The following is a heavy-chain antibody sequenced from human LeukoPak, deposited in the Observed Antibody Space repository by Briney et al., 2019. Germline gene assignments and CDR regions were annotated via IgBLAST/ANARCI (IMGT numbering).Heavy chain of an antibody. CDR2: IYYSGRT. V-gene: IGHV4-59*08. CDR1: GGSFSGYY. Sequence: PSETLSLTCAVYGGSFSGYYWSWIRQPPGKGLEWIAYIYYSGRTTYNPSLESRVTISVDTSKNQFSLKLSSVTAADTAVYYCARLSVFEPYYDGSGGGDYWGQGTLVTVSS. J-gene: IGHJ4*02. D-gene: IGHD3-22*01. CDR3: ARLSVFEPYYDGSGGGDY.